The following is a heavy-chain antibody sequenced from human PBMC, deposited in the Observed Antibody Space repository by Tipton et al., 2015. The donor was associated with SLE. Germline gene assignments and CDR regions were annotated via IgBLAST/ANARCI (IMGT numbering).Heavy chain of an antibody. CDR2: IGSRTSYI. Sequence: SLRLSCAASGFTFSTYTMNWVRQTPGKGLEWVSSIGSRTSYIYFADSVKGRFTISRDNARDSLYLQMNRLRAEDTGVYYCARGPLDFWGLGTLVTVSS. V-gene: IGHV3-21*03. J-gene: IGHJ4*02. CDR1: GFTFSTYT. CDR3: ARGPLDF.